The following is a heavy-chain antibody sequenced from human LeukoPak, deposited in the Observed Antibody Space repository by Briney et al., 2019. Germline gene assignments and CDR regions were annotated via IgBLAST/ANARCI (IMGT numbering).Heavy chain of an antibody. CDR1: EFTISSYG. CDR3: ARDPNGDYIGTFDM. J-gene: IGHJ3*02. Sequence: GGSLRLSCAASEFTISSYGMSWVRQAPGQGLEWVSSISGSGGSTQYADSVQGRFAISRDNSKNTLYLQMNSLRVEDTAVYFCARDPNGDYIGTFDMWGRGTMVSVSS. D-gene: IGHD4-17*01. V-gene: IGHV3-23*01. CDR2: ISGSGGST.